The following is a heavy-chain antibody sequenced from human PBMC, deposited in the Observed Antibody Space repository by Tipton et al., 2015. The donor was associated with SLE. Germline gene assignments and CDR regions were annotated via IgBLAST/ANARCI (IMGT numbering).Heavy chain of an antibody. J-gene: IGHJ4*02. CDR1: GGSISSYY. Sequence: TLSLTCTVSGGSISSYYWSWIRQPPGKGLEWIGYIFYSGSTNYNPSLRSRVTISVDTSKNQFSLKLRSVTAADTAVYYCARAPKGEQWLGYFDYWGQGTLVTVSS. D-gene: IGHD6-19*01. CDR2: IFYSGST. V-gene: IGHV4-59*01. CDR3: ARAPKGEQWLGYFDY.